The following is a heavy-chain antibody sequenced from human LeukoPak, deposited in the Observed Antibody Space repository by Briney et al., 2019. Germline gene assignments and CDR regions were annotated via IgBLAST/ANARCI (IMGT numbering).Heavy chain of an antibody. CDR2: ISSSSSYI. J-gene: IGHJ4*02. D-gene: IGHD3-10*01. Sequence: GGSLRLSCAASGLTFSSYSMNWVRQAPGKGLEWVSSISSSSSYIYYADSVKGRFTISRDNAKNSLYLQMNSLRAEDTAVYYCARDTTYRGGFDYWGQGTLVTVSS. CDR3: ARDTTYRGGFDY. CDR1: GLTFSSYS. V-gene: IGHV3-21*01.